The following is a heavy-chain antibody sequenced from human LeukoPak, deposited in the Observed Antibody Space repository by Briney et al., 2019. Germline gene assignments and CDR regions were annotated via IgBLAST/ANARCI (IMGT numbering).Heavy chain of an antibody. CDR2: ISTSSTYI. V-gene: IGHV3-21*01. CDR3: ARDASGSSIGLIDL. J-gene: IGHJ4*02. D-gene: IGHD1-26*01. CDR1: EFTLRSYS. Sequence: PGGSLRLSCAASEFTLRSYSMHWVRQAPGKGLEWVSYISTSSTYIYYADSVKGRFRISRDNAQNSLYLHMDSLRAEDTAVYYCARDASGSSIGLIDLWGQGTLVTVSS.